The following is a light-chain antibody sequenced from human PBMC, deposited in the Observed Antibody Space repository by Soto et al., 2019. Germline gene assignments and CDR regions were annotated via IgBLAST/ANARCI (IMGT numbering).Light chain of an antibody. CDR2: LDN. CDR3: QSSDSTSWV. Sequence: NFMLTQPHSVSESPGKTVTISCTRNSGSITSTYVQWYQQRPGRSPTSVIYLDNQRPSGVPDRFSGSIDRSSNSASLTISGLRDEDEAHYYCQSSDSTSWVFGGGTKVTAL. V-gene: IGLV6-57*01. CDR1: SGSITSTY. J-gene: IGLJ3*02.